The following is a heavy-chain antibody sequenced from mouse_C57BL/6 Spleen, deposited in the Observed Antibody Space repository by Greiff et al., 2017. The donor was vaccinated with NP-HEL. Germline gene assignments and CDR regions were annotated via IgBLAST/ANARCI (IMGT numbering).Heavy chain of an antibody. J-gene: IGHJ3*01. CDR2: IDPSDSYT. D-gene: IGHD4-1*01. V-gene: IGHV1-69*01. CDR3: ARWEAY. Sequence: QVQLQQSGAELVMPGASVKLSCKASGYTFTSYWMHWVKQRPGQGLEWIGEIDPSDSYTNYNQKFKGKSTLTVDKSSSTAYMQLSSLTSEDSAVYYCARWEAYWGQGTLVTVSA. CDR1: GYTFTSYW.